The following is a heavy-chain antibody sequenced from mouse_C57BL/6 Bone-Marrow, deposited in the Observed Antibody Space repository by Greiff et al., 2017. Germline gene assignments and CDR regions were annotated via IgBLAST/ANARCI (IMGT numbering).Heavy chain of an antibody. CDR1: GYTFTSYW. V-gene: IGHV1-59*01. CDR3: ARSRAMDY. CDR2: IDPSDSYT. J-gene: IGHJ4*01. Sequence: QVQLQQPGAELVRPGTSVKLSCKASGYTFTSYWMHWVKQRPGQGLEWIGVIDPSDSYTNYNQKFKGKATLTVDTSSSTAYMQLSSLTSEDSAVYYCARSRAMDYWGQGTSVTVSS.